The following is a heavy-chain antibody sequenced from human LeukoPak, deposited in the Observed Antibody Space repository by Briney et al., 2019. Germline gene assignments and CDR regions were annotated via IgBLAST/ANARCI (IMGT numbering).Heavy chain of an antibody. CDR1: KITFSSYT. V-gene: IGHV3-30*04. CDR3: ARESRDTAMATDY. Sequence: PGRSLRLSCAASKITFSSYTMHWVRQAPGKGLDWVAVISYDGRNKYYGDSVKGRFTISRDNSKNTLYLQMNSLRPEDTAIYYCARESRDTAMATDYWGQGTLVTVSS. J-gene: IGHJ4*02. D-gene: IGHD5-18*01. CDR2: ISYDGRNK.